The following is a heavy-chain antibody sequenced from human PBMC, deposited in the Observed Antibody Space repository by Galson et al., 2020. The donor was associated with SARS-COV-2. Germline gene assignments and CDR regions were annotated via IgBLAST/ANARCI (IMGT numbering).Heavy chain of an antibody. CDR2: INEGGSET. D-gene: IGHD2-2*01. CDR3: ARDVSPYCTSAICYDAFDI. CDR1: GFTFSNYW. J-gene: IGHJ3*02. V-gene: IGHV3-7*01. Sequence: TGGSLRLSCAASGFTFSNYWMTWVRQAPGKGLEWVANINEGGSETHYVDSVKGRFTISRDNAKNSLYLQMNSLRAEDTALYYCARDVSPYCTSAICYDAFDIWGQGTKVTVSS.